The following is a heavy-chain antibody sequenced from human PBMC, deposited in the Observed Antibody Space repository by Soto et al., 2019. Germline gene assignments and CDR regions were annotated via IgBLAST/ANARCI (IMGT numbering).Heavy chain of an antibody. Sequence: EVQLLESGGGLVQPGGSLRLSCAASGFTFSSYAMSWVRQAPGKGLEWVSAISGSGGSTYYADSVKGRFTISRDNSKNTLYLQMNSLRAEDTAVYYCAKVGGGDIVLMVYAEIDYWGQGTLVTVSS. D-gene: IGHD2-8*01. CDR3: AKVGGGDIVLMVYAEIDY. CDR1: GFTFSSYA. J-gene: IGHJ4*02. V-gene: IGHV3-23*01. CDR2: ISGSGGST.